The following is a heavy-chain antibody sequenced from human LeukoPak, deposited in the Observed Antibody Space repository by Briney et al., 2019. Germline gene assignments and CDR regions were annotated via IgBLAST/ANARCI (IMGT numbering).Heavy chain of an antibody. Sequence: SETLSLTCAVSGYSISSGYYWGWIRQPPGKGLEWIGNIYHSGSTYYNPSLKSRVTISVDTSKNQFSLKLSSVTAAETAAYYCARILGAYCSGGSCPDAFDIWGQGTMVTVSS. CDR2: IYHSGST. CDR3: ARILGAYCSGGSCPDAFDI. V-gene: IGHV4-38-2*01. J-gene: IGHJ3*02. CDR1: GYSISSGYY. D-gene: IGHD2-15*01.